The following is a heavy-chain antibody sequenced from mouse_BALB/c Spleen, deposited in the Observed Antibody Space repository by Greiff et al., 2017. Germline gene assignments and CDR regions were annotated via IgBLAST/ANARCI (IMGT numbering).Heavy chain of an antibody. D-gene: IGHD3-1*01. CDR3: ARGAHYYAMGD. CDR1: GYTFTSYW. Sequence: VQLQQSGAELAKPGASVTMSCKASGYTFTSYWMHWVKQRPGQGLEWIGYINPSTGYTEYNQKFKDMATLTADKSSSTAYMQLSSLTSEDSAVYYCARGAHYYAMGDWGQGTSVTVSS. V-gene: IGHV1-7*01. J-gene: IGHJ4*01. CDR2: INPSTGYT.